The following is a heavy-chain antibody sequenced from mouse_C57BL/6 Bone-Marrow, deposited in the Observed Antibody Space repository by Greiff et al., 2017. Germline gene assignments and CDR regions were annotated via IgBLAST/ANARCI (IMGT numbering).Heavy chain of an antibody. J-gene: IGHJ1*03. CDR2: IYPRSGNT. Sequence: VQLQQSGAELARPGASVKLSCKASGYTFTSYGISWVKQRPGQGLEWIGEIYPRSGNTYYNEKFKGKATLTADKSSSTAYMELRSLTSEDSAVYFCARAGPYWYFDVWGTGTTVTVSS. V-gene: IGHV1-81*01. CDR3: ARAGPYWYFDV. CDR1: GYTFTSYG.